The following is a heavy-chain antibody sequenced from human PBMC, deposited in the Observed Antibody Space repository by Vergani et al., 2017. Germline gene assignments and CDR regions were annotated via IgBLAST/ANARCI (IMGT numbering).Heavy chain of an antibody. CDR2: ISGSGGST. D-gene: IGHD3-22*01. Sequence: EVQLLESGGGLVQPGGSLRLSCAASGFTFSSYAMSWVRQAPGKGLEWVSAISGSGGSTDYPDSVKGRFTISRDNSKNTLYLQMNSLRAEDTAVYYCAKFDTYYYDSSGYYEGWGQGTLVTVSS. V-gene: IGHV3-23*01. CDR1: GFTFSSYA. CDR3: AKFDTYYYDSSGYYEG. J-gene: IGHJ4*02.